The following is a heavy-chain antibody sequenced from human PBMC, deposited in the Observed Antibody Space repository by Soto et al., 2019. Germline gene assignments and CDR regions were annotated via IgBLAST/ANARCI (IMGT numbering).Heavy chain of an antibody. D-gene: IGHD3-3*01. CDR3: ARDHAIFGVVIFGPQYYFDY. V-gene: IGHV3-30-3*01. CDR2: ISYDGSNK. J-gene: IGHJ4*02. Sequence: GGLRLACAASGFTFSSYAMDWVRQAPGKGLEWVAVISYDGSNKYYADSVKGRFTISRDNSKNTLYLQMNSLRAEDTAVYYCARDHAIFGVVIFGPQYYFDYWGQGTLVTVSS. CDR1: GFTFSSYA.